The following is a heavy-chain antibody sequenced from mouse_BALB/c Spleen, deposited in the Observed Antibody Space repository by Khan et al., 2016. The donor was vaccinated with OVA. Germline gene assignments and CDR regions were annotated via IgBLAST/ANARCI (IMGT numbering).Heavy chain of an antibody. Sequence: EVQLQESGPELVKPGASVKMSCKASGYTFTSYVMHWVKQKPGQGLEWIGYINPYNDGTKYNEKFKGKATLTSDKSSGTSCMELSSLTSEDSAVYFCARSTYYGNPYAMDYWGQGTSVTVSS. D-gene: IGHD2-10*01. CDR1: GYTFTSYV. CDR2: INPYNDGT. J-gene: IGHJ4*01. CDR3: ARSTYYGNPYAMDY. V-gene: IGHV1S136*01.